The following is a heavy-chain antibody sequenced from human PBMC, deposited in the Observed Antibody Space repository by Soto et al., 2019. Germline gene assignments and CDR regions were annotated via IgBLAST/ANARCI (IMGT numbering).Heavy chain of an antibody. CDR1: GYTFTSYG. CDR2: ISAYNGNT. Sequence: ASVKVSCKASGYTFTSYGISWVRQAPGQGLEWMGWISAYNGNTNYAQKLQGRVTMTTDTSTSTAYMELRSLRSDDTAVYYCARDGGYCSGGSCYSTDEYFQHWGQGTLVTVSS. J-gene: IGHJ1*01. CDR3: ARDGGYCSGGSCYSTDEYFQH. V-gene: IGHV1-18*01. D-gene: IGHD2-15*01.